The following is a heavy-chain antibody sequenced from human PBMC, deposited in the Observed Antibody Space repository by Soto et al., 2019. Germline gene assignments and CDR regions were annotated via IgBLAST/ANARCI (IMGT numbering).Heavy chain of an antibody. D-gene: IGHD3-3*01. J-gene: IGHJ3*02. V-gene: IGHV6-1*01. CDR3: ARAPYDDFWSAPDAFDI. CDR2: TYYRSKWYN. CDR1: GDSVSSNSAA. Sequence: QTLPLTCAISGDSVSSNSAAWNWIRQSPSRGLEWLGRTYYRSKWYNDYAVSVKSRITINPDTSKNQFSLQLNSVTPEDTAVYYCARAPYDDFWSAPDAFDIWGQGKMVTVS.